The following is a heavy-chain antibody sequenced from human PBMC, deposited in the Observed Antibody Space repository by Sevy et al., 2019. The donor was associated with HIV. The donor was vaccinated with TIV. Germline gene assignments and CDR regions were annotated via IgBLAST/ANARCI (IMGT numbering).Heavy chain of an antibody. CDR1: GFTFRDYS. CDR3: TRVDYYDTSASQY. D-gene: IGHD3-22*01. Sequence: GGSLRLSCAASGFTFRDYSMNWVRQAPGQGLEWVASISSASSYRKYGDSVKGRFTISRDNAKNLLYLELNSLRVEDTAVHYCTRVDYYDTSASQYWGQGILVTVSS. J-gene: IGHJ4*02. CDR2: ISSASSYR. V-gene: IGHV3-21*06.